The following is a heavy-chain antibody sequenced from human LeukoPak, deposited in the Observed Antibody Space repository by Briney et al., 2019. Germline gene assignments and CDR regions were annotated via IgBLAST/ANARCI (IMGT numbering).Heavy chain of an antibody. Sequence: GGPLTLSCEPSGLTFNAYAMIWVRPPPGKGREGVSSIGSDYKPHHSESVKGRFAISRDNSKNTLFLQLHNLRVEDTALYYCARDLHYYAAMDVWGQGTTVTVSS. CDR2: IGSDYKP. CDR3: ARDLHYYAAMDV. CDR1: GLTFNAYA. V-gene: IGHV3-23*01. J-gene: IGHJ6*02. D-gene: IGHD3-10*01.